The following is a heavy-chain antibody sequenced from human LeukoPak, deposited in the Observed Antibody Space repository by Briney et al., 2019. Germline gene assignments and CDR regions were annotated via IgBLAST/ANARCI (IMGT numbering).Heavy chain of an antibody. D-gene: IGHD2-2*01. CDR2: IKQDGSEK. CDR3: AREFGISVVVPAAPYYYYGMDV. Sequence: GGSLRLSCAASGFTFSSYWMSWVRQAPGKGLEWVANIKQDGSEKYYVDSVKGRFTISRDNAKNSLYLQMNSLRAEDTAVYYCAREFGISVVVPAAPYYYYGMDVWGQGTTVTVSS. J-gene: IGHJ6*02. V-gene: IGHV3-7*01. CDR1: GFTFSSYW.